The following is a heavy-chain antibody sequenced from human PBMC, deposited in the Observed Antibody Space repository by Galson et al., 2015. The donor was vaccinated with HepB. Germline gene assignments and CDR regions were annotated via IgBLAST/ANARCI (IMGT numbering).Heavy chain of an antibody. CDR2: ISAYNGNT. D-gene: IGHD3-3*01. V-gene: IGHV1-18*01. J-gene: IGHJ6*02. CDR3: ARGRLLRFLEWSLGDYYYGMDV. CDR1: GYTFTSYG. Sequence: SVKVSCKASGYTFTSYGISWVRQAPGQGLEWMGWISAYNGNTNYAQKLQGRVTMTTDTSTSTAYMELRSLRSDDTAVYYCARGRLLRFLEWSLGDYYYGMDVWGQGTTVTVSS.